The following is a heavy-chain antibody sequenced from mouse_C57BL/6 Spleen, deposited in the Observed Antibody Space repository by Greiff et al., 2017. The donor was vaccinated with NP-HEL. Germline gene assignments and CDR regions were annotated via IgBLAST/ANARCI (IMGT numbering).Heavy chain of an antibody. J-gene: IGHJ4*01. V-gene: IGHV1-54*01. D-gene: IGHD1-1*01. Sequence: QVQLQQSGAELVRPGTSVKVSCKASGYAFTNYLIEWVKQRPGQGLEWIGVINPGSGGTNYNEKFKGKATLTADKSSSTAYMQLSSLTSEDSAVYFCARRDYEGAMDYWGQGTSVTVSS. CDR3: ARRDYEGAMDY. CDR1: GYAFTNYL. CDR2: INPGSGGT.